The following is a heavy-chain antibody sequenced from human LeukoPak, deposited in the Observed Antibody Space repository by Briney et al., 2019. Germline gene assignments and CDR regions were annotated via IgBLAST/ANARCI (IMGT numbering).Heavy chain of an antibody. CDR2: ISYDGSK. Sequence: PGGSLRLSCAASGFTFSSYGMHWVRQAPGKGLEWVAVISYDGSKYYADSVKGRLTISRDNSKNTLYLQMNSLRAEDTAVYYCAKDRLWFGELLYGMDVWGQGTTVTVSS. J-gene: IGHJ6*02. V-gene: IGHV3-30*18. CDR3: AKDRLWFGELLYGMDV. D-gene: IGHD3-10*01. CDR1: GFTFSSYG.